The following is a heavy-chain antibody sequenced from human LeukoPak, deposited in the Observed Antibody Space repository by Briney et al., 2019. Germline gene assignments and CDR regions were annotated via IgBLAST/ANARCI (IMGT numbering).Heavy chain of an antibody. D-gene: IGHD4-17*01. Sequence: PSETLSLTCTVSGGSISSSSYYWGWIRQPPWKGLEWIGSIYYSGSTYYHPSLKSRVTISVDTSKNQFSLKLSSVTAADTAVYYCARGVELRRDGDYVWYFDYWGQGTLVTVSS. CDR1: GGSISSSSYY. J-gene: IGHJ4*02. V-gene: IGHV4-39*07. CDR3: ARGVELRRDGDYVWYFDY. CDR2: IYYSGST.